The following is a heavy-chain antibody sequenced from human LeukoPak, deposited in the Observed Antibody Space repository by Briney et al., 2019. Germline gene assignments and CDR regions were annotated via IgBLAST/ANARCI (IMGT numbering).Heavy chain of an antibody. V-gene: IGHV3-74*01. J-gene: IGHJ4*02. CDR2: IASDGSST. Sequence: GGSLRLSCAASGFTFSSYWMNWVRQAPVKGLVWVSRIASDGSSTTYADSVKGRFSISRDNAKNTLYLQMNSLRVEDTAVYYCAKGRPHGNDYWGQGTLVTVSS. D-gene: IGHD4-23*01. CDR1: GFTFSSYW. CDR3: AKGRPHGNDY.